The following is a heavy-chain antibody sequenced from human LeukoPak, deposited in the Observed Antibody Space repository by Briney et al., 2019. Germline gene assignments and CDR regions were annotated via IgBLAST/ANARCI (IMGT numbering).Heavy chain of an antibody. CDR3: AKDLLPSGDQ. CDR2: ITGSGISA. CDR1: GFTFSTYA. J-gene: IGHJ4*02. Sequence: AGGSLRLSCEASGFTFSTYAMAWVRQAPGKGLEWVSLITGSGISAYYADSVKGRFTISRDSPNNMLYLQLNSLRAEDTARYYCAKDLLPSGDQWGQGTLVTVST. D-gene: IGHD3-10*01. V-gene: IGHV3-23*01.